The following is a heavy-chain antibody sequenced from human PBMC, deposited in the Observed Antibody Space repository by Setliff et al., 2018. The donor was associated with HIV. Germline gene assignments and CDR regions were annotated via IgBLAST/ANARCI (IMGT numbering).Heavy chain of an antibody. V-gene: IGHV1-2*06. CDR3: ARDRNDLWSGTLSGLHALDI. Sequence: ASVKVSCKASGYTFTAYYIHWVRQAPGQGLEWMGRIYPNSGGTNFAQKFQGRVTMTRDTSISTAYMELSRLTSDDTAVYYCARDRNDLWSGTLSGLHALDIWGQGTMVTVSS. D-gene: IGHD3-3*01. CDR1: GYTFTAYY. CDR2: IYPNSGGT. J-gene: IGHJ3*02.